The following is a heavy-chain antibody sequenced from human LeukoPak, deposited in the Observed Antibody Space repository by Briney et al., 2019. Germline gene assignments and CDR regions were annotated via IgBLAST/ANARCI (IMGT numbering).Heavy chain of an antibody. CDR1: GFTFSSYS. V-gene: IGHV3-48*04. J-gene: IGHJ4*02. Sequence: GGSLRLSCAASGFTFSSYSMNWVRQAPGKGLEWVSCISSSSSTIYYADSVKGRFTISRDNAKNSLYLQMNSLRAEDTAVYYCARGTRSGSYSGWGQGTLVTVSS. D-gene: IGHD1-26*01. CDR3: ARGTRSGSYSG. CDR2: ISSSSSTI.